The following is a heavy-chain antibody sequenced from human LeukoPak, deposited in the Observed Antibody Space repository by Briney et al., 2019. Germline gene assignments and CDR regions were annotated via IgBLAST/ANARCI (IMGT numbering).Heavy chain of an antibody. CDR2: IHSSGDST. J-gene: IGHJ5*01. V-gene: IGHV3-23*01. D-gene: IGHD3-22*01. CDR3: AKGRAGNYYYDSSDS. Sequence: GGSPRLSCVVSGFTFSNYAMNWVRQAPGKGLEWVSTIHSSGDSTYYADSVKGRFTISRDNSKNTLYLQMNSLRAEDTAVYYCAKGRAGNYYYDSSDSWGQGTLVTVSS. CDR1: GFTFSNYA.